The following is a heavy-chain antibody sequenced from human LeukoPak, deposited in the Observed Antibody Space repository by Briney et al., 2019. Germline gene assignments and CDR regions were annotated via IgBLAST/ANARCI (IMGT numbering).Heavy chain of an antibody. CDR1: GFTFSSYA. CDR3: ATADYYDSSGYYRGSDY. CDR2: ICVSGGST. V-gene: IGHV3-23*01. Sequence: PGGSLRLSCAASGFTFSSYAMSWVRQAPGKGLEWVSAICVSGGSTYYADSVKGRFTISRDNSKNTLYLQINRLRAEDTAVYSCATADYYDSSGYYRGSDYWGQGTLVTVSS. D-gene: IGHD3-22*01. J-gene: IGHJ4*02.